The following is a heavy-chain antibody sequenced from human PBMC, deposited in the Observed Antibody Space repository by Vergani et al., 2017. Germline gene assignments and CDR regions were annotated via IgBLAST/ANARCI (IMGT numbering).Heavy chain of an antibody. CDR1: GDSINNYF. CDR3: ARSRQARIAAAGAEY. J-gene: IGHJ4*02. V-gene: IGHV4-59*07. Sequence: QVHLQESGPGLVRPSGTLSLTCAVSGDSINNYFWSWIRQSPGTGLEWIGYIHFTGSTNYNLSLRGRVTMSIDTSKRHFSLNLTSVTPADTAVYFCARSRQARIAAAGAEYWGQGILVSVSS. CDR2: IHFTGST. D-gene: IGHD6-13*01.